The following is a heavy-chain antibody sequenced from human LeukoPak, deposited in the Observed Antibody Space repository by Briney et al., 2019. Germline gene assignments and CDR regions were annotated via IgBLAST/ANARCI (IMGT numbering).Heavy chain of an antibody. D-gene: IGHD6-13*01. V-gene: IGHV4-34*01. Sequence: SETLSLTCAVYGGSFSGYYWSWIRQPPGKGLEWIGEINHSGSTNYNRSLKSRVTISVDTSKNQFSLKLSSVTAADTAVYYCATTISSWSCFDYWGQGTLVTVSS. CDR2: INHSGST. CDR3: ATTISSWSCFDY. J-gene: IGHJ4*02. CDR1: GGSFSGYY.